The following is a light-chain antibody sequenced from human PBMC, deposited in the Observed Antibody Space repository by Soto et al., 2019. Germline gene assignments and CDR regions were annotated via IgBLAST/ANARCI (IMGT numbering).Light chain of an antibody. V-gene: IGLV2-14*01. CDR2: EVS. Sequence: QSALTQPASVSGSPGQSITISCTGTSSDVGGYNYVSWYQQHPGNAPTLMSYEVSTRPSGVSNRVSGSKSGNTASLTISGLQAEDEAYYYCSSYTSSSTLVFGTGTKLTVL. J-gene: IGLJ1*01. CDR1: SSDVGGYNY. CDR3: SSYTSSSTLV.